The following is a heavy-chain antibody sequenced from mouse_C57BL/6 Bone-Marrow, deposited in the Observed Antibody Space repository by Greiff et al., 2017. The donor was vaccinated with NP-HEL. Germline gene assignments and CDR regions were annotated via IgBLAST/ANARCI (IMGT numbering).Heavy chain of an antibody. CDR2: IDPSDSYT. Sequence: VQLQQPGAELVKPGASVKLSCKASGYTFTSYWMQWVKQRPGQGLEWIGEIDPSDSYTNYNQKFKGKATLTVDTSSSTAYMQLSSLTSEDSAVYYCAREDSSGYRAWFAYWGQGTLVTVSA. J-gene: IGHJ3*01. V-gene: IGHV1-50*01. D-gene: IGHD3-2*02. CDR3: AREDSSGYRAWFAY. CDR1: GYTFTSYW.